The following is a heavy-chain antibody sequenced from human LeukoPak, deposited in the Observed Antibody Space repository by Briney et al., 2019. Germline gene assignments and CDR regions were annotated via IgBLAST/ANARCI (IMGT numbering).Heavy chain of an antibody. J-gene: IGHJ5*02. CDR1: GGSISSYY. Sequence: SETLSLTCTVSGGSISSYYWSWIRQPPRKGLEWIGYIYYSGSTNYNPSLKSRVTISVDTSKNQFSLKLSSVTAADTAVYYCARAGRVFPFWFDPWGQGTLVTVSS. V-gene: IGHV4-59*01. CDR2: IYYSGST. CDR3: ARAGRVFPFWFDP. D-gene: IGHD1-1*01.